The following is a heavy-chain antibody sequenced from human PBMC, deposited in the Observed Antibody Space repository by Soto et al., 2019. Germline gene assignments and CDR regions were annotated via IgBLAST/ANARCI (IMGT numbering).Heavy chain of an antibody. V-gene: IGHV5-51*01. J-gene: IGHJ4*02. Sequence: GESLKISCTGSGYSFTNYWIGWVRQMPGKGLEWMGIIYPGDSNTRYSPSFQGQVTISADKSISTAYLQWSSLKASDTAMYFCARQGYCSNTACYTVDSWGQGTLVTVSS. D-gene: IGHD2-2*02. CDR1: GYSFTNYW. CDR2: IYPGDSNT. CDR3: ARQGYCSNTACYTVDS.